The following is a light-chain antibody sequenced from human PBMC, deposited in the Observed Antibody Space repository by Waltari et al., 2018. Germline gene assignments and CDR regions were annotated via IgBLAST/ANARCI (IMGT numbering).Light chain of an antibody. J-gene: IGLJ1*01. CDR3: SSYTSSSAYV. CDR1: SSDVGGYNY. CDR2: DVG. V-gene: IGLV2-14*03. Sequence: QSALTQPASVSGSPGQSITISCTGTSSDVGGYNYVSWYQQHPGKAPKLMIYDVGNRPSGVFNRFSGSKAVNTASLTISGLQAEDEADYYCSSYTSSSAYVFGTGTKVTVL.